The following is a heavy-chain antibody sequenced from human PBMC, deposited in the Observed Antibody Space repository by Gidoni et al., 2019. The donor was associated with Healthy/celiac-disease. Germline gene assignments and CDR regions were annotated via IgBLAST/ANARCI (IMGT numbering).Heavy chain of an antibody. CDR3: ARGEETGDHDY. V-gene: IGHV4-59*01. Sequence: QVQLQESGPGLVKPSETLSLTCTVSGGSISSYYWSWIRQPPGKGLEWIGYIYYSGSTNYNPSLKSRVTISVDTSKNQFSLKLSSVTAADTAVYYCARGEETGDHDYWGQGTLVTVSS. D-gene: IGHD7-27*01. CDR2: IYYSGST. J-gene: IGHJ4*02. CDR1: GGSISSYY.